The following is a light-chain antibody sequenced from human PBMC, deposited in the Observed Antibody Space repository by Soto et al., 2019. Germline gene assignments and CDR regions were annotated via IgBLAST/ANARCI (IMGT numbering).Light chain of an antibody. CDR1: SSNIGSNS. V-gene: IGLV1-47*01. Sequence: QSVLTQPPSASGTPGQRVTISCSGGSSNIGSNSVAWYQLLPGTAPKLLIYSNNQRPSGVPDRFSGSKSGTSASLAISGLRSEDEADYYCAAWDDSLSGGVFGGGTKLTVL. J-gene: IGLJ3*02. CDR2: SNN. CDR3: AAWDDSLSGGV.